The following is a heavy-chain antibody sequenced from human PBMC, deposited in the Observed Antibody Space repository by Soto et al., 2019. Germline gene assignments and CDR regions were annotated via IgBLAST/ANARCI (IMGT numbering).Heavy chain of an antibody. J-gene: IGHJ6*02. CDR3: ARGASGYCSSTSCVYYYGMDV. V-gene: IGHV1-69*13. CDR2: IIPIFGTA. Sequence: SVKVSCKASGYTFTGYYMHWVRQAPGQGLEWMGGIIPIFGTANYAQKFQGRVTITADESTSTAYMELSSLRSEDTAVYYCARGASGYCSSTSCVYYYGMDVWGQGTTVTVSS. D-gene: IGHD2-2*01. CDR1: GYTFTGYY.